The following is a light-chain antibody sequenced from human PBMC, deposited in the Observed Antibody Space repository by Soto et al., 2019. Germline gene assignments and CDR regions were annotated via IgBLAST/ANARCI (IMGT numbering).Light chain of an antibody. J-gene: IGKJ2*01. CDR2: KAS. CDR1: QSISSW. CDR3: QQYNSYSPT. V-gene: IGKV1-5*03. Sequence: DIQMTQSPSTPSASVGDRVTITCRASQSISSWLAWYQQKPGKAPKLLIYKASSLESGVPSRFSGSGSETEFTLTISSLQPDDFATYYCQQYNSYSPTFGQGTKVDIK.